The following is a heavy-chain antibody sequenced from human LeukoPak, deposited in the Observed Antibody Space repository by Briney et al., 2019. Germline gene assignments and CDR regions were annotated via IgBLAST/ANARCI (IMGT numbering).Heavy chain of an antibody. CDR1: GGSFSGYY. CDR3: ARALGIVVLPAAILYWYFDL. CDR2: INHSGST. J-gene: IGHJ2*01. D-gene: IGHD2-2*03. Sequence: SETLSLTCAVYGGSFSGYYWSWIRQPPGKGLEWIGEINHSGSTNYNPSLKSRVTISVDTSKNQFSLKLSSVTAADTAVYYCARALGIVVLPAAILYWYFDLCGRGTLVTVSS. V-gene: IGHV4-34*01.